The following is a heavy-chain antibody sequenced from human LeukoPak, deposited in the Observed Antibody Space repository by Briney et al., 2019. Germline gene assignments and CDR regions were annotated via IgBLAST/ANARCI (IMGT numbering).Heavy chain of an antibody. J-gene: IGHJ4*02. V-gene: IGHV1-18*01. CDR2: ISAYNGNT. CDR3: ARDGSGSYPMGDFDY. D-gene: IGHD3-10*01. Sequence: ASVKVSCKASGYTFTSYGISWVRQAPGQGLEWMGWISAYNGNTNYAQKPQGRVTMTTDTSTSTAYMELRSLRSDDTAVYYCARDGSGSYPMGDFDYWGQGTLVTVSS. CDR1: GYTFTSYG.